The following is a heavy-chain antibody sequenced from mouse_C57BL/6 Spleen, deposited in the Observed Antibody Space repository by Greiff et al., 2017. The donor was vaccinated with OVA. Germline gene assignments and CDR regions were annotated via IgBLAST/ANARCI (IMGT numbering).Heavy chain of an antibody. D-gene: IGHD2-4*01. CDR1: GYSFTGYY. V-gene: IGHV1-42*01. J-gene: IGHJ1*03. Sequence: VQLKESGPELVKPGASVKISCKASGYSFTGYYMNWVKQSPEKSLEWIGEINPSTGGTTYNQKFKAKATLTVDKSSSTAYMQLKSLTSEDSAVYYCARRYYDYYWYFDVWGTGTTVTVSS. CDR3: ARRYYDYYWYFDV. CDR2: INPSTGGT.